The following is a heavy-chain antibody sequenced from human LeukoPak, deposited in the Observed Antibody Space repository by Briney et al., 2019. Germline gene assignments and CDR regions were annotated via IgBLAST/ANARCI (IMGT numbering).Heavy chain of an antibody. Sequence: ASVKVSCKASGYTFASYGISWVRQAPGQGLEWMGWISAYNGNTNYAQKLQGRVTMTTDTSTSTAYMELRSLRSDDTAVYYCARGSTNDFWSGYSKPNWFDPWGQGTLVTVSS. D-gene: IGHD3-3*01. CDR1: GYTFASYG. CDR2: ISAYNGNT. J-gene: IGHJ5*02. V-gene: IGHV1-18*01. CDR3: ARGSTNDFWSGYSKPNWFDP.